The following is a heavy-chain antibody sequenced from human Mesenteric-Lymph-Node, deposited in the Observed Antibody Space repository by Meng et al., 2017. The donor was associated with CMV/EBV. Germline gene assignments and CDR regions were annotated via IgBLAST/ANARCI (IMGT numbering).Heavy chain of an antibody. J-gene: IGHJ5*01. Sequence: GESLKISCAASGFTFSSYSMNWVRQAPGKGLEWVSSISSSSSYIYYADSVKGRFTISRDNAENSLYLQMSSLRVEDTALYYCARGYCRGSNCAFDSWGQGTLVTVSS. D-gene: IGHD2-15*01. CDR2: ISSSSSYI. CDR1: GFTFSSYS. V-gene: IGHV3-21*01. CDR3: ARGYCRGSNCAFDS.